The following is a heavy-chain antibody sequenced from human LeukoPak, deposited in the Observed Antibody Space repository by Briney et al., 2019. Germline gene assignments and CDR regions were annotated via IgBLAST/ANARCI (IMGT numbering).Heavy chain of an antibody. D-gene: IGHD6-19*01. CDR3: ARESDSSGWYPFDY. Sequence: GSLRLSCAASGFTFSSYMMNWVRQPPGKGLEWIGSIYYSGSTNYNPSLKSRVTISVDTSKNQFSLKLSSVTAADTAVYYCARESDSSGWYPFDYWGQGTLVTVSS. CDR1: GFTFSSYM. J-gene: IGHJ4*02. V-gene: IGHV4-59*01. CDR2: IYYSGST.